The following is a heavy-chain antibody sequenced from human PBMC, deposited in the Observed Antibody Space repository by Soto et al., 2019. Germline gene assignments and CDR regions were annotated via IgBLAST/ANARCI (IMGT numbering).Heavy chain of an antibody. Sequence: SETLSLTCTVSGGSISSGGYYWSWIRQHPGKGLEWIGYIYYSGSTYYNPSLKSRVTISVDTSKNQFSLKLSSVTAADTAVYYCARDPGAQGSSSRYYFDYWGQGTLVTAPQ. V-gene: IGHV4-31*03. J-gene: IGHJ4*02. CDR2: IYYSGST. D-gene: IGHD6-6*01. CDR3: ARDPGAQGSSSRYYFDY. CDR1: GGSISSGGYY.